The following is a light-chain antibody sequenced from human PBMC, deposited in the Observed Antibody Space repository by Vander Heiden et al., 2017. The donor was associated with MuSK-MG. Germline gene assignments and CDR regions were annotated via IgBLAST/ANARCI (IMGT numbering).Light chain of an antibody. CDR3: MIWHSSAVV. J-gene: IGLJ2*01. V-gene: IGLV5-45*01. Sequence: QAVLPPPPSLSASPGASASLTCTLRRGINVGTYRIYWYQQKPGSPPQYLLRYKSDSDKQQGSGVPSRFSGSKDASANAGILLISGLQAEDEADYYCMIWHSSAVVFGGGTKLTVL. CDR1: RGINVGTYR. CDR2: YKSDSDK.